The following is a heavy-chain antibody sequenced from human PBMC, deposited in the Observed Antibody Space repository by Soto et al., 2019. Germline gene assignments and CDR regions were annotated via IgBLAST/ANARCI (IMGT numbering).Heavy chain of an antibody. J-gene: IGHJ6*02. D-gene: IGHD6-6*01. CDR1: GGTFSSYA. V-gene: IGHV1-69*01. CDR3: ASKIAARGYYYYGMDV. Sequence: QVQLVQSGAEVKKPGSSVKVSCKASGGTFSSYAISWVRQAPGQGLEWMGGIIPIFGTANYAQKFQGRVTITADEATSTAYMELSSLRSEDTAVYYCASKIAARGYYYYGMDVWGQGTTVTVSS. CDR2: IIPIFGTA.